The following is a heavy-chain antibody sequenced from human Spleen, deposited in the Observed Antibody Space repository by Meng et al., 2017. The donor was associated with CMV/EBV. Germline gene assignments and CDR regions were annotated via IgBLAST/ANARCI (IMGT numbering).Heavy chain of an antibody. CDR2: INSDGSDI. CDR3: ARDPVGWELPFDY. Sequence: GGSLRLSCAASGFTFSSYEMNWVRQAPGKGLVWVSSINSDGSDIKYADSVKGRFIISRDNAKNTLYLQMSGLRAEDTAVYYCARDPVGWELPFDYWGLGTLVTISS. D-gene: IGHD1-26*01. J-gene: IGHJ4*02. V-gene: IGHV3-74*03. CDR1: GFTFSSYE.